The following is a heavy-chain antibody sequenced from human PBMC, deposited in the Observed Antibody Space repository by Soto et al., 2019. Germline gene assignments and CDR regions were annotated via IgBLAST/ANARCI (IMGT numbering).Heavy chain of an antibody. Sequence: GASVWVSCKASGYTFTSYGISWVRQAPGQGLEWMGWISAYNGNTNYAQKLQGRVTMTTDTSTSTAYMELRSLRSDDTAVYYCAREGPYSSSWYGWTAETRYYGMDVWGQGTTVTVSS. CDR3: AREGPYSSSWYGWTAETRYYGMDV. D-gene: IGHD6-13*01. CDR1: GYTFTSYG. CDR2: ISAYNGNT. V-gene: IGHV1-18*01. J-gene: IGHJ6*02.